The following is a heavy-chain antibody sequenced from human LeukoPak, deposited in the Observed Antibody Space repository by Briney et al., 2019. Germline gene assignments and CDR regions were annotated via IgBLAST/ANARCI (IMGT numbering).Heavy chain of an antibody. CDR2: ISSSSSYI. J-gene: IGHJ4*02. CDR1: GFTFSSYS. CDR3: ARPRGNVEMATIPFDY. D-gene: IGHD5-24*01. V-gene: IGHV3-21*01. Sequence: RALRLSCAASGFTFSSYSMNWVRQAPGKGLEWVSSISSSSSYIYYAGSVKGRFTISRHNAKNSLYLEMNSLRAEDTAVYYCARPRGNVEMATIPFDYWGQGTLVTVSS.